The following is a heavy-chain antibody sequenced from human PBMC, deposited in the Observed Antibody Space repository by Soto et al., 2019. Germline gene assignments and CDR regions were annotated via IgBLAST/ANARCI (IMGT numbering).Heavy chain of an antibody. D-gene: IGHD6-6*01. Sequence: PSETLSLTCTVSGGSISSYYWSWIRQPPGKGLEWIGYIYYSGSTNYNPSLKSRVTISVDTSKNQFSLKLSSVTAADTAVYYCAREGIAARRGGYYYYGMDVWGQGTTVTVSS. CDR2: IYYSGST. CDR1: GGSISSYY. CDR3: AREGIAARRGGYYYYGMDV. V-gene: IGHV4-59*01. J-gene: IGHJ6*02.